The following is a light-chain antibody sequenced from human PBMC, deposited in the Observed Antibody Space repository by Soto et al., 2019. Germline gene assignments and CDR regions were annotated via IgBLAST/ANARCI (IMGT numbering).Light chain of an antibody. CDR3: QQYGSSPPAT. J-gene: IGKJ5*01. CDR2: SAS. V-gene: IGKV3-20*01. Sequence: EIVLTQSPGTLSLSPGERATLSCRASQTVSGNYLAWYHQKPGQAPRLLIHSASTRAPGIPDRFSASGAGTDFTLTISRLEPEDFAVYYCQQYGSSPPATFGQGTRLEIK. CDR1: QTVSGNY.